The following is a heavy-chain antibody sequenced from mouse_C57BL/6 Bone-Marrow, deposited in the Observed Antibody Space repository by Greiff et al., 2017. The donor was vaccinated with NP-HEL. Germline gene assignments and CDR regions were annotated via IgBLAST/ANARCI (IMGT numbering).Heavy chain of an antibody. CDR2: INYDGSST. V-gene: IGHV5-16*01. CDR1: GFTFSDYY. D-gene: IGHD2-3*01. Sequence: EVHLVESEGGLVQPGSSMKLSCTASGFTFSDYYMAWVRQVPEKGLEWVANINYDGSSTYYLDSLKSRFIISRDNATNILYLQMSSLKSEDTATYYCARGNYDGYSFAYWGQGTMVTVSA. CDR3: ARGNYDGYSFAY. J-gene: IGHJ3*01.